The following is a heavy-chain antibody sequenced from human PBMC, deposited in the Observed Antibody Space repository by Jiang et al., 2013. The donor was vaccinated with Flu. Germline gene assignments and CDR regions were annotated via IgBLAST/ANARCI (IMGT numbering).Heavy chain of an antibody. CDR2: IYYSGST. J-gene: IGHJ4*02. D-gene: IGHD5-18*01. V-gene: IGHV4-59*13. Sequence: SGSGLVKPSETLSLTCTVSGGSISSYYWSWIRQPPGKGLEWIGYIYYSGSTNYNPSLKSRVTISLDTSKNQFSLKLSSVTAADTAVYYCARDMNLGYIYGYFDYWGQGTLATVSS. CDR1: GGSISSYY. CDR3: ARDMNLGYIYGYFDY.